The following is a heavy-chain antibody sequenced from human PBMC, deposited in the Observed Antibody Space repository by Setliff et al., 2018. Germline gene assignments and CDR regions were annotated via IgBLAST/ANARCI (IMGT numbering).Heavy chain of an antibody. D-gene: IGHD3-3*01. V-gene: IGHV3-23*01. CDR3: AKDGGQGDYPSNFWSNYISH. Sequence: GGSLRLSCVASGFTFGAYTLTWVRQAPGKGLEFVSGVDQGANTYYGDSVKGRFTISRDNSQNTVYLQMTNLRVEDTAIYYCAKDGGQGDYPSNFWSNYISHWGQGALVTVSS. J-gene: IGHJ4*02. CDR2: VDQGANT. CDR1: GFTFGAYT.